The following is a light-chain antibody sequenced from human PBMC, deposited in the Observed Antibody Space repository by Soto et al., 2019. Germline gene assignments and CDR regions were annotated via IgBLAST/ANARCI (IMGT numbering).Light chain of an antibody. J-gene: IGLJ1*01. V-gene: IGLV2-8*01. Sequence: QSVLTQPPSASGSPGQSVTISCTGTSSDVGGYNFVSWYQQYPGKAPKVMIYEVSKRPSGVPDRFSGSKSGNTASLTVSGLQAEDEADYYCSSYAGSHYVFGTGTKLTVL. CDR3: SSYAGSHYV. CDR2: EVS. CDR1: SSDVGGYNF.